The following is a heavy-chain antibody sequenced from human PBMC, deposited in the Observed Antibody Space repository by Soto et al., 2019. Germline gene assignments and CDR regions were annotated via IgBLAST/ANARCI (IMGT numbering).Heavy chain of an antibody. Sequence: SETLSLTCTVSGGSISSGGYYWSWIRQHPGKGLEWIGYIYYSGSTYYNPSLKSRVTISVDTSKNQFSLKLSSVTAADTAVYYCASWEPGGSDAFDIWGQGTMVTVSS. V-gene: IGHV4-31*03. D-gene: IGHD2-15*01. J-gene: IGHJ3*02. CDR3: ASWEPGGSDAFDI. CDR2: IYYSGST. CDR1: GGSISSGGYY.